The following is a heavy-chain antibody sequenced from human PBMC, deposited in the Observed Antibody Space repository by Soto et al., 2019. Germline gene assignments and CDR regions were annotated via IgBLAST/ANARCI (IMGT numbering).Heavy chain of an antibody. D-gene: IGHD5-12*01. CDR3: AKDRVTLYIGYDCDY. CDR2: ISGSGGAT. Sequence: EVQLLESGGGLVQPGGSLRLSCAASGFTFSSYAMSWVRQAPGKGLEWVSGISGSGGATYYADSVKGRFTISRDNSKNTLYLKMNSLRAEDKALYYCAKDRVTLYIGYDCDYWGQGTLVTVSS. CDR1: GFTFSSYA. J-gene: IGHJ4*02. V-gene: IGHV3-23*01.